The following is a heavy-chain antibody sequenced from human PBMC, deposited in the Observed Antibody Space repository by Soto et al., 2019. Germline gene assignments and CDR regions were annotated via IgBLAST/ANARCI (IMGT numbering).Heavy chain of an antibody. D-gene: IGHD2-8*01. Sequence: GGSLRLFCAASGFTFSSYGMHWVRQAPGKGLEWVAVISYDGSNKYYADSVKGRFTISRDNSKNTLYLQMNSLRAEDTAVYYCAKDLHCTNGVCYPYYYYYGMDVWGQGTTVTVSS. CDR3: AKDLHCTNGVCYPYYYYYGMDV. J-gene: IGHJ6*02. CDR1: GFTFSSYG. CDR2: ISYDGSNK. V-gene: IGHV3-30*18.